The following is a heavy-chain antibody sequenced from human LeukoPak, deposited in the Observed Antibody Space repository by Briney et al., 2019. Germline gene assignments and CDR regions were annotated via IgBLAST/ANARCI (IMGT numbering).Heavy chain of an antibody. CDR1: GGSFSGYY. J-gene: IGHJ4*02. V-gene: IGHV4-34*01. CDR3: ARRLITMIVVVIAVPYFDY. D-gene: IGHD3-22*01. CDR2: INHSGST. Sequence: SETLSLTCAVYGGSFSGYYWSWIRQPPGKRLEWIGEINHSGSTNYNPSLKSRVTISVDTSKNQFSLKLSSVTAADTAVYYCARRLITMIVVVIAVPYFDYWGQGTLVTVSS.